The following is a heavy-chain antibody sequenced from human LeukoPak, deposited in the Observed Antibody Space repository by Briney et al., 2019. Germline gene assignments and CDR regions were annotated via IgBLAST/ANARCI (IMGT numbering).Heavy chain of an antibody. V-gene: IGHV3-21*01. D-gene: IGHD3-10*01. Sequence: GGSLSLSCAASGFSFISYSMNSVRQAPGKGLEWVSSISSSSSYIYYADSVKGRFTISRDNAKNSLYLQMNSLRAEDTAVYYCARDRRALIRGVIRKGFDYWGQGTLVTVSS. J-gene: IGHJ4*02. CDR3: ARDRRALIRGVIRKGFDY. CDR2: ISSSSSYI. CDR1: GFSFISYS.